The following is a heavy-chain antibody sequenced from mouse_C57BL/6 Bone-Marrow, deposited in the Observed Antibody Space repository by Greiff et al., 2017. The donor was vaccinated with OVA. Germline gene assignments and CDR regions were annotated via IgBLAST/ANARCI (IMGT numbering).Heavy chain of an antibody. CDR3: AGWGTVVGDWYFDV. J-gene: IGHJ1*03. CDR2: ISNLVYSI. CDR1: GFTFSYYG. Sequence: EVMLVESGGGLVQSGGSLKLSCAASGFTFSYYGMAWVRQAPRQGPEWVAFISNLVYSIYYADTVTARFTSSRENAKNTLYLEMSSLRSEDTAMDYCAGWGTVVGDWYFDVWGTGTTVTVSS. D-gene: IGHD1-1*01. V-gene: IGHV5-15*01.